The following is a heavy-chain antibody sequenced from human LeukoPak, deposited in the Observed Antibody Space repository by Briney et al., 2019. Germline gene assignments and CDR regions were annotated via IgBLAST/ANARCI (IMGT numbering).Heavy chain of an antibody. Sequence: GGSLRLSCAASGFTFSSYDIHWVRQAPGKGLEWVAFIRYDGSNKYYADSVKGRFTISRDNSKNTLYLQMNSLRAEDTAVYYCAKIAAAGTRGYYYYMDVWGKGTTVTVSS. J-gene: IGHJ6*03. CDR2: IRYDGSNK. CDR3: AKIAAAGTRGYYYYMDV. CDR1: GFTFSSYD. V-gene: IGHV3-30*02. D-gene: IGHD6-13*01.